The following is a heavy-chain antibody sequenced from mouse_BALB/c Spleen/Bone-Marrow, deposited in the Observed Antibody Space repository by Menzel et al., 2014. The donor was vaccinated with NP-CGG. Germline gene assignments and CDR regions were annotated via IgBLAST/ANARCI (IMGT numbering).Heavy chain of an antibody. V-gene: IGHV1-14*01. D-gene: IGHD1-1*02. CDR3: ASGRRYGYWYFDV. J-gene: IGHJ1*01. Sequence: QLQQSGPELVKPGASEKMSCKASGYTFTSYVMHWVKQKPGQGLEWIGYINPYNDGTKYNEKFKGKATLTSDRYCSTACMELSRLTSEDSAVYDCASGRRYGYWYFDVWGAGTTVTVSS. CDR2: INPYNDGT. CDR1: GYTFTSYV.